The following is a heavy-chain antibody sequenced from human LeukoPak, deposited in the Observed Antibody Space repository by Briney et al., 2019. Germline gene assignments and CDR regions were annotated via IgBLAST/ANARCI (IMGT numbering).Heavy chain of an antibody. Sequence: SETLSLTCTVSGGSISSYYWSWIRQPPGKGLEWIGYIYYSGSTNYNPSLKSRVTISVDTSKNQFSLKLSSVTAADTAVYYCARGQGYSYGSGLGYWGQGTLVTVSS. CDR1: GGSISSYY. CDR3: ARGQGYSYGSGLGY. J-gene: IGHJ4*02. CDR2: IYYSGST. V-gene: IGHV4-59*01. D-gene: IGHD5-18*01.